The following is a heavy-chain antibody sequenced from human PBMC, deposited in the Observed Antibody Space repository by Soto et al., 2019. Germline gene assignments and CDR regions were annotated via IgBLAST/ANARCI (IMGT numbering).Heavy chain of an antibody. V-gene: IGHV3-7*03. J-gene: IGHJ6*02. D-gene: IGHD1-26*01. CDR1: GLNFSNYW. Sequence: DVQLVESGGGVVQPGGSLRLSCISSGLNFSNYWMTWVRQAPGKGLEWVANMKQDSSKRHYVDSVKGRFTVSRDNAKNALYLQMDSLRAEDTAVYYCAKWTYYYYGLDVWGQGTTVTVSS. CDR3: AKWTYYYYGLDV. CDR2: MKQDSSKR.